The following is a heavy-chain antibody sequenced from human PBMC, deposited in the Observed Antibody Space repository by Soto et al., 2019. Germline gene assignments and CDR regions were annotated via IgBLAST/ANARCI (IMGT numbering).Heavy chain of an antibody. Sequence: PGASVKVSCKASGGTFSSYAISWVRQAPGQGLEWMGGIIPIFGTANYAQKFQGRVTITADKSTSTAYMELSSLRSEDTAVYYCALGVVIPYYYYYGTDVWGQGTTVTVSS. CDR3: ALGVVIPYYYYYGTDV. CDR2: IIPIFGTA. D-gene: IGHD3-3*01. V-gene: IGHV1-69*06. CDR1: GGTFSSYA. J-gene: IGHJ6*02.